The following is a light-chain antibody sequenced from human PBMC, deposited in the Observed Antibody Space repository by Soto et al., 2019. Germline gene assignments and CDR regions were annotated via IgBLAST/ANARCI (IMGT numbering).Light chain of an antibody. CDR2: GAS. Sequence: DIQMTQSPSSLSASVGDRVAITCLASQSIASRLNWYQQKPGSDPKLLIYGASTLESGVPSRFSGSGSGTDFNLTVSSLQVEDFATYYCQQTDTIPRTFGQGTKVDIK. CDR3: QQTDTIPRT. CDR1: QSIASR. J-gene: IGKJ1*01. V-gene: IGKV1-39*01.